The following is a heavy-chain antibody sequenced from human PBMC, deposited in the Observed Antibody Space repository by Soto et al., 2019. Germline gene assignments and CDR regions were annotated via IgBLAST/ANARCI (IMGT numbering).Heavy chain of an antibody. CDR2: IYSGGNT. V-gene: IGHV3-53*01. CDR3: ALGSLYYYDSSGYYLTP. J-gene: IGHJ5*02. Sequence: GGSLRLSCAASGFTVSSNSMSWVRQPPGKGLEWVSVIYSGGNTYYAGSVKGRFTISRDNSKNTLYLQINSLRAEDTAVYYCALGSLYYYDSSGYYLTPWGQGTLVTVSS. CDR1: GFTVSSNS. D-gene: IGHD3-22*01.